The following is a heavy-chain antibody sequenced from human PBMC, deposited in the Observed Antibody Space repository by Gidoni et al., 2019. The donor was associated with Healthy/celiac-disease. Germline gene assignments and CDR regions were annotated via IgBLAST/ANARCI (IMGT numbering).Heavy chain of an antibody. D-gene: IGHD3-22*01. CDR1: GFSLSTRGVG. CDR2: IYCGDDK. V-gene: IGHV2-5*02. Sequence: QITLKESGPTLVKPTQTLTRTCTFSGFSLSTRGVGVGWIRQPPGKALEWLALIYCGDDKRYSPSLKSRLTITTDTSKNQVVLTMTNMDPVDTATYYCAHRGCYYDSSGYLSGGCYFDYWGQGTLVTVSS. CDR3: AHRGCYYDSSGYLSGGCYFDY. J-gene: IGHJ4*02.